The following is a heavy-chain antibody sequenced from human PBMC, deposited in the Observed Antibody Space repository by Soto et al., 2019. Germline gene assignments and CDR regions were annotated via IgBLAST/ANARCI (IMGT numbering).Heavy chain of an antibody. Sequence: GASVKVSCKASGYTFTGYYMHWMRQAPGQGLEWMGWINPNSGETDYAQNFQGWVTMTRDMSISTAYMELSRLKSNDTAVYYCARGGGLNYYSDIDGWGKGTTVTVSS. V-gene: IGHV1-2*04. J-gene: IGHJ6*03. CDR3: ARGGGLNYYSDIDG. CDR1: GYTFTGYY. CDR2: INPNSGET.